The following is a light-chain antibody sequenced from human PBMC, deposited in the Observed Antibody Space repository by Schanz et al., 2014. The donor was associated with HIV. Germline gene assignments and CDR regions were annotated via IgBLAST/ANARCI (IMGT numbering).Light chain of an antibody. CDR2: GVS. Sequence: EIVMTQSPATLSVSPGERATLSCRASQSVSSSQLAWYQQKPGQAPRLLIYGVSIRATGIPDRFSGSGSGTDFTLTISSLQSEDFAVYYCQQYNNWPRTFGQGTKVEIK. CDR1: QSVSSS. CDR3: QQYNNWPRT. V-gene: IGKV3D-15*01. J-gene: IGKJ1*01.